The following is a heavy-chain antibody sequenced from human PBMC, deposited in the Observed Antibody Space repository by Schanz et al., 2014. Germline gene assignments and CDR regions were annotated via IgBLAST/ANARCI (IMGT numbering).Heavy chain of an antibody. D-gene: IGHD6-19*01. V-gene: IGHV3-33*08. CDR3: ARDPNTSAWLPYFDT. CDR2: IWYNGSNK. Sequence: VQLVESGGGLAQPGGSLRLSCAASGITFSGYSMNWVRQAPGKGLEWVAVIWYNGSNKYYADSVRGRFTISRDNSKNTLYLQMNSLRVEDTAMYYCARDPNTSAWLPYFDTWGQGTLVTVSS. CDR1: GITFSGYS. J-gene: IGHJ4*02.